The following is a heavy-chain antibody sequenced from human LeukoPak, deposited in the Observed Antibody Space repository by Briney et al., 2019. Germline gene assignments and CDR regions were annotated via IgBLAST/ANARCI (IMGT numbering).Heavy chain of an antibody. J-gene: IGHJ6*02. CDR2: INHSGST. CDR1: GGSFSGYY. CDR3: ARGRVVVVAATTYYYGMDV. D-gene: IGHD2-15*01. V-gene: IGHV4-34*01. Sequence: SKTLSLTCAVYGGSFSGYYWSWIRQPPGKGLEWIGEINHSGSTNYNPSLKSRVTISVDTSKNQFSLKLSSVTAADTAVYYCARGRVVVVAATTYYYGMDVWGQGTTVTVSS.